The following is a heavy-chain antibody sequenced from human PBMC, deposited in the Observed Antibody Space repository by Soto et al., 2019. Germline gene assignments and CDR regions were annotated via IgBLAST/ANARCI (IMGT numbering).Heavy chain of an antibody. CDR2: LYWDDDK. D-gene: IGHD3-10*01. Sequence: QITLKESGPTLVRPTQTLTLTCTFSGFSLSTTGVVVGWIRQPPGKALEWLALLYWDDDKRYSPSLKSSLTINKNTSKSEVILTLTSLATVDTATWFCSQRRRDYGLGRDRANYFDPCGQETLFTGYS. CDR3: SQRRRDYGLGRDRANYFDP. V-gene: IGHV2-5*02. J-gene: IGHJ5*02. CDR1: GFSLSTTGVV.